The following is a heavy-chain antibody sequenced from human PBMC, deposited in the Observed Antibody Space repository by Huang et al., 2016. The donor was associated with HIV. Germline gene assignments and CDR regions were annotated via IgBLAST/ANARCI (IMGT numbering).Heavy chain of an antibody. J-gene: IGHJ3*02. CDR1: GYAFSSCG. CDR3: ARDPKYHSFPYFRQRRGIEI. CDR2: MSASNGET. D-gene: IGHD3-16*01. V-gene: IGHV1-18*04. Sequence: QIRLVQSGAEVKKPGASVRVSCQASGYAFSSCGFSWVRQAPGQGPEWVGWMSASNGETNYGQRVQGRVTLTTDTATTTVYMDLRSLRSDDTAVYYCARDPKYHSFPYFRQRRGIEIWGQGTVVTVSS.